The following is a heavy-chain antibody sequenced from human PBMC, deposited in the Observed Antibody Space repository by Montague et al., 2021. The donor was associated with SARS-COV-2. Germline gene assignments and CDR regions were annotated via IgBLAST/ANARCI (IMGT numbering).Heavy chain of an antibody. D-gene: IGHD1-26*01. Sequence: SLRLSCAASGFTFSSYAMHWVRQAPGKGLEWVAVISYDGSNKYYADSVEGRFTISRDNSKNTLYLQMNSLRAEDTAVYYCARGEGGSYYAYFDYWGQGTLVTVSS. J-gene: IGHJ4*02. CDR2: ISYDGSNK. CDR3: ARGEGGSYYAYFDY. V-gene: IGHV3-30*04. CDR1: GFTFSSYA.